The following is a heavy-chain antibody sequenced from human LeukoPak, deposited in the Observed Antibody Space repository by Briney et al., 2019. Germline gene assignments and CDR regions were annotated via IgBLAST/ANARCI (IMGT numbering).Heavy chain of an antibody. V-gene: IGHV1-69*13. J-gene: IGHJ3*02. CDR2: IIPIFGTA. Sequence: ASVKVSCKASGGTFSSYAISWVRQAPGQGLEWMGGIIPIFGTANYAQKFQGRVTITADESTSTAYMELSSLRSEDTAVYYCAMSLTYYYDSSGYLDAFDIWGQGTMVTVSS. D-gene: IGHD3-22*01. CDR1: GGTFSSYA. CDR3: AMSLTYYYDSSGYLDAFDI.